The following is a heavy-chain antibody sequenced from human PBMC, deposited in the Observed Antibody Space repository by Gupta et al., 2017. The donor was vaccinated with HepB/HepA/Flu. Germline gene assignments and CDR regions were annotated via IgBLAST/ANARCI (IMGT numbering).Heavy chain of an antibody. J-gene: IGHJ4*01. V-gene: IGHV3-30-3*01. CDR3: ARAKDIPEIDY. Sequence: QVQLVESGGGVVQPGRSLRLSCAASGFTFRSYAMHWVRQAPGKGLEWVAVISYDGSNKYDADAVKGRFTIARDNSKNTLYMQMNRQRAEDTAVYYCARAKDIPEIDYWGHGTLVTVSS. CDR2: ISYDGSNK. D-gene: IGHD2-15*01. CDR1: GFTFRSYA.